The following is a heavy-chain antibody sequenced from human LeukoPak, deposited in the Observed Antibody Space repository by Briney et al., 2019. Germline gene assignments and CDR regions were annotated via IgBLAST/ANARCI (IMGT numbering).Heavy chain of an antibody. V-gene: IGHV3-21*01. D-gene: IGHD4-17*01. Sequence: GGSLRLSCAASGFTFSSYAMSWVRQAPGKGLEWVSSISSSSSYIYYADSVKGRFTISRDNAKNSLYLQMNSLRAEDTAVYYCARDFYGDYVTPFDYWGQGTLVTVSS. CDR2: ISSSSSYI. CDR1: GFTFSSYA. CDR3: ARDFYGDYVTPFDY. J-gene: IGHJ4*02.